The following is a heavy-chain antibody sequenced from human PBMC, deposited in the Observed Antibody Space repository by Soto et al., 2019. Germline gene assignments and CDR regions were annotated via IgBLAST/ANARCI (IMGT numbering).Heavy chain of an antibody. D-gene: IGHD3-22*01. CDR2: ISYDGSNK. V-gene: IGHV3-30-3*01. CDR3: ARDYGITMIVAHAFDI. J-gene: IGHJ3*02. Sequence: PGGSLRLSCAASGFTFSSYAMHWVRQAPGKGLEWVAVISYDGSNKYYADSVKGRFTISRDNSKNTPYLQMNSLRAEDTAVYYCARDYGITMIVAHAFDIWGQGTMVTVSS. CDR1: GFTFSSYA.